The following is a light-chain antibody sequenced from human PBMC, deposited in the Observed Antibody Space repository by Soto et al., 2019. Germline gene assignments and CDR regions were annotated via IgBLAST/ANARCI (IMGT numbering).Light chain of an antibody. CDR2: EVS. J-gene: IGLJ2*01. V-gene: IGLV2-23*02. CDR1: SSDVGRYNL. Sequence: QSALTQPASVSGSPGPSITISCTGTSSDVGRYNLVSWYQQHPGKAPKRMIYEVSKSPSGVSNRFSGSKSGNTASLTNSGLDAEDEDYYYCCSYAGNSTLVFGGGTKLTVL. CDR3: CSYAGNSTLV.